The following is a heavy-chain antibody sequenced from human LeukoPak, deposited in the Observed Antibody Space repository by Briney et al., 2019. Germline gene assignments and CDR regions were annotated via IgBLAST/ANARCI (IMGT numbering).Heavy chain of an antibody. D-gene: IGHD4-17*01. CDR3: ARETLIDYVTDY. J-gene: IGHJ4*02. CDR1: GFTFSSYG. V-gene: IGHV3-30*03. Sequence: PRGSLRLSCAASGFTFSSYGMHWVRQVPGKGLEWVAVISYDGSNKYYADSVKGRFTISRDNSKNTLYLQMNSLRAEDTAVYYCARETLIDYVTDYWGQGTLVTVSS. CDR2: ISYDGSNK.